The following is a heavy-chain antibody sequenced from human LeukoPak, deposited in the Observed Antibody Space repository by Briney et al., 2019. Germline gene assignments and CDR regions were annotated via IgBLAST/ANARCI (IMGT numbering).Heavy chain of an antibody. D-gene: IGHD3-9*01. CDR3: ARDRDNYDILTGHYYYYGMDV. CDR2: INSDGSST. V-gene: IGHV3-74*01. CDR1: GFTFSSYW. Sequence: GGSLRLSCAASGFTFSSYWMHWVRQAPGKGLVWVSRINSDGSSTSYADSVKGRFTISRDNAKNTLYLQMNSLRAEDTAVYYCARDRDNYDILTGHYYYYGMDVWGQGTTVTVSS. J-gene: IGHJ6*02.